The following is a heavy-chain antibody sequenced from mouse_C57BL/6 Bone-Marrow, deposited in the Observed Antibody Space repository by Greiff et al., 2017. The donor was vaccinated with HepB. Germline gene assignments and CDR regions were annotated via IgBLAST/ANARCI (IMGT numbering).Heavy chain of an antibody. CDR3: ARGTSYYSNYVGFAY. D-gene: IGHD2-5*01. J-gene: IGHJ3*01. Sequence: QVQLKQPGAELVRPGSSVKLSCKASGYTFTSYWMHWVKQRPIQGLEWIGNIDPSDSETHYNQKFKDKATLTVDKSSSTAYMQLSSLTSEDSAVYYCARGTSYYSNYVGFAYWGQGTLVTVSA. V-gene: IGHV1-52*01. CDR1: GYTFTSYW. CDR2: IDPSDSET.